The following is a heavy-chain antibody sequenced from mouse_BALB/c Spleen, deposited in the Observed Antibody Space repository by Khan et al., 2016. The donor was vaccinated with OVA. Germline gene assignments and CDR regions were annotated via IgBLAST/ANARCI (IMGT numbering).Heavy chain of an antibody. D-gene: IGHD1-1*02. V-gene: IGHV12-3*02. Sequence: VQLQESGPGLVKPSQSLFLACSITGFPITSGYYWIWIRQSPGKPLEWMGYITHSGETFYNPSLQSPISITRETSKNQFFLLLNSVTTEDTAMYYCAGDIYGYWYFDVWGAGTTVTVSS. CDR2: ITHSGET. CDR1: GFPITSGYY. J-gene: IGHJ1*01. CDR3: AGDIYGYWYFDV.